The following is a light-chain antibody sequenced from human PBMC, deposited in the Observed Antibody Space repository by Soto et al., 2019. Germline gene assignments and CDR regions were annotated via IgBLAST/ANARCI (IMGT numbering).Light chain of an antibody. J-gene: IGKJ1*01. V-gene: IGKV1-5*03. Sequence: DIQMTQSPSTLAASVGDRVTITCRASQSVTTWLAWYQQKPGKAPKLLIYKASNLESGLPSRFTGSGSGTEFTLTISSLQSDDFATYYCQQYSTYPITFGQGTTGDIK. CDR2: KAS. CDR1: QSVTTW. CDR3: QQYSTYPIT.